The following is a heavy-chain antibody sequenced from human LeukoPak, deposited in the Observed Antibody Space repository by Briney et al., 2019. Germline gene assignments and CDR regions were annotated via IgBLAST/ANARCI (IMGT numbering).Heavy chain of an antibody. J-gene: IGHJ4*02. D-gene: IGHD3-22*01. CDR3: ARHDSSGYYQDY. Sequence: ASVKVSCKASGYTFTGYYMHWVRQAPGQGPEWMGRINPNSGGTNYAQKFQGRVTMTRDTSISTAYMELSRLTSDDTAVYYCARHDSSGYYQDYWGQGTLVTVSS. CDR1: GYTFTGYY. CDR2: INPNSGGT. V-gene: IGHV1-2*06.